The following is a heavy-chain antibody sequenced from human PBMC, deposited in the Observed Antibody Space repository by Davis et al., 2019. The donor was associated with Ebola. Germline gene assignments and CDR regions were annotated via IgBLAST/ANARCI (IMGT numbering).Heavy chain of an antibody. CDR2: ISSSGSTI. V-gene: IGHV3-48*03. D-gene: IGHD5-12*01. J-gene: IGHJ6*02. CDR3: ARDENSGYPYYYYYGMDV. CDR1: GFTFSSYE. Sequence: PGGSLRLSCAASGFTFSSYEMNWVRQAPGKGLEWVSYISSSGSTIYYADSVKGRFTISRDNAKNSLYLQMNSLRAEDTAVYYCARDENSGYPYYYYYGMDVWGQGTTVTVSS.